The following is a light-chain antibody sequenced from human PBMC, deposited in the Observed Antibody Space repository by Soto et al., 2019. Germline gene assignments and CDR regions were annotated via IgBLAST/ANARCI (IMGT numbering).Light chain of an antibody. CDR3: QHRSDWPPYT. V-gene: IGKV3-11*01. Sequence: EIVLTQSPATLSLSPGERASLSCRASQNLNTYLAWYQQKPGQAPRLLIYHASNRANGIPARFSGSGSGTDFTLTISSLEPEDFAVYYCQHRSDWPPYTFGQGTKLEIK. J-gene: IGKJ2*01. CDR1: QNLNTY. CDR2: HAS.